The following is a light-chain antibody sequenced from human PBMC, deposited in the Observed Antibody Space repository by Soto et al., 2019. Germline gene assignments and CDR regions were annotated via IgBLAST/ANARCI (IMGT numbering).Light chain of an antibody. V-gene: IGKV3-20*01. CDR1: QSVSSRY. Sequence: EILLTQSPGTLSLSAGERATLSWRGSQSVSSRYLAWYQQKPGQAPRLLIYGASNRATGIPDRFSGSGSGTDFTLSISRLEPEDCAVYYCQQYGNSPTITFGHGTRLEIK. J-gene: IGKJ5*01. CDR2: GAS. CDR3: QQYGNSPTIT.